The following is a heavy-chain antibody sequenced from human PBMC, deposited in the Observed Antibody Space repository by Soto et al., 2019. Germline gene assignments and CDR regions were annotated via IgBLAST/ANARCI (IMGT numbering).Heavy chain of an antibody. D-gene: IGHD2-15*01. V-gene: IGHV3-66*01. CDR2: IQSGGST. CDR1: GFSVSSKY. CDR3: TRDDVHWNGGRCYGVPMDV. J-gene: IGHJ6*04. Sequence: EVQLVESGGGLVQRGGSLRLCCAASGFSVSSKYMSWVRQAPGKGLEWVSLIQSGGSTYYAGSVKGRFTISRDNSEDTLFLQMNSLRVEDTAVYYCTRDDVHWNGGRCYGVPMDVCGKGTTVTVSA.